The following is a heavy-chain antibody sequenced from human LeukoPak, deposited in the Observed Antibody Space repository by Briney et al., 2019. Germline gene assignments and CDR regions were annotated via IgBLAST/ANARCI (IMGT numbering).Heavy chain of an antibody. D-gene: IGHD3-10*01. CDR2: INSDGSST. CDR3: ARVIGRFGEEIDY. Sequence: GGSPRLSCAASGFTFSSYWMHWVRQAPGKGLVWVSRINSDGSSTSYADSVKGRFTISRDNAKNTLYLQMNSLRAEDTAVYYCARVIGRFGEEIDYWGQGTLVTVSS. J-gene: IGHJ4*02. CDR1: GFTFSSYW. V-gene: IGHV3-74*01.